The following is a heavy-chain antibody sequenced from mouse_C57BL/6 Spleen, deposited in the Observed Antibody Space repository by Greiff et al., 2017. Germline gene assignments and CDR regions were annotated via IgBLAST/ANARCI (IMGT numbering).Heavy chain of an antibody. Sequence: QVQLQQSGPGLVQPSPSLSITCTASGFSLTSYGVHWVRQSPGKGLEWLGVIWSGGSTDYNAAFISRLSISKDNSKSQVFFKMNSLQADDTAIYYCASYYGNFGGYFEVWGTGTTVTVAS. CDR3: ASYYGNFGGYFEV. J-gene: IGHJ1*03. CDR1: GFSLTSYG. CDR2: IWSGGST. V-gene: IGHV2-2*01. D-gene: IGHD2-1*01.